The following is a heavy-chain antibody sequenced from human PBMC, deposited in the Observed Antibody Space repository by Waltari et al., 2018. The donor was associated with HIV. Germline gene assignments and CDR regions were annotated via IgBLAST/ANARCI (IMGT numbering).Heavy chain of an antibody. D-gene: IGHD3-10*01. CDR1: GDTFTNLG. Sequence: QVQLVQSGGEVKKPGSSVRVSGKTSGDTFTNLGISWVRQAPGQGLEWMGGIIPVFGTPTFGRKFQGRLSIIADESASTAYMELSSLKSDDTAIYFCARFKFVGRRVDHFFDYWGQGSLVTVSS. V-gene: IGHV1-69*12. J-gene: IGHJ4*02. CDR2: IIPVFGTP. CDR3: ARFKFVGRRVDHFFDY.